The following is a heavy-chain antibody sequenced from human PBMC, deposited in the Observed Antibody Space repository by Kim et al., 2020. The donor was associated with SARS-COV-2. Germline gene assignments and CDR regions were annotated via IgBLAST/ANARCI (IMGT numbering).Heavy chain of an antibody. CDR2: IYNNGNT. CDR1: GGSISTYY. D-gene: IGHD1-7*01. Sequence: SETLSLTCTVSGGSISTYYWTWIRQPAGKGLEWIGRIYNNGNTNYSPSLQSRVTMSVATSKTQFSLQLRSVTAADTAVYYCARARLELRGDAFDIWGQG. J-gene: IGHJ3*02. V-gene: IGHV4-4*07. CDR3: ARARLELRGDAFDI.